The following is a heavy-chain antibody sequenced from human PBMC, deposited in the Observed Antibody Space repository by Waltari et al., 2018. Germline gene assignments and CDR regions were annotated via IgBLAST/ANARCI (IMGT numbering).Heavy chain of an antibody. Sequence: ELQLVESGGGLVQPGSSLRPSFAASGFTFDDYAMHGVRQAPGKGLEWVSGISWNSGSIGYADSVKGRFTISRDNAKNSLYLQMNSLRAEDTALYYCAKDQSIAVAGTRIDYWGQGTLVTVSS. CDR2: ISWNSGSI. V-gene: IGHV3-9*01. D-gene: IGHD6-19*01. J-gene: IGHJ4*02. CDR3: AKDQSIAVAGTRIDY. CDR1: GFTFDDYA.